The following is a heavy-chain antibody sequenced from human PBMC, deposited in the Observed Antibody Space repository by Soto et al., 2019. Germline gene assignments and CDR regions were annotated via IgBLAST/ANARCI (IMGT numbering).Heavy chain of an antibody. CDR3: ARVTHDSSIYGGFDP. CDR2: ISYDGSNK. Sequence: GGSLRLSCAASGFTFSSYAMHWVRQAPGKGLEWVAVISYDGSNKYYADSVKGRFTISRDNSKNTLDLQMNSLRAEDTAVYYCARVTHDSSIYGGFDPWGQGTLVTVSS. V-gene: IGHV3-30-3*01. J-gene: IGHJ5*02. CDR1: GFTFSSYA. D-gene: IGHD3-22*01.